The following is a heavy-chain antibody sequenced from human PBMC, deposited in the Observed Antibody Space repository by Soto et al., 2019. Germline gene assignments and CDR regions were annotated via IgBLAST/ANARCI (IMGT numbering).Heavy chain of an antibody. CDR2: IIPSFGTA. D-gene: IGHD1-26*01. CDR3: ARSRRSVGVYFDY. Sequence: QVQLVQPGAEVKKPGSSVKVSCKASGGTFSSYAISWVRQAPGQGLEWMGGIIPSFGTANYAQKFQGRVTITADESTSTAYMELSRLRSEDTAVFYCARSRRSVGVYFDYWGQGTLVTVSS. CDR1: GGTFSSYA. J-gene: IGHJ4*02. V-gene: IGHV1-69*01.